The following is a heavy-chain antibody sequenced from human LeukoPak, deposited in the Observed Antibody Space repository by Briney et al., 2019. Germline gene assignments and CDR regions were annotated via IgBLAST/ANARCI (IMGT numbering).Heavy chain of an antibody. Sequence: GGPLRLSCAASGFTFSSYAMHWVRQAPGKGLEWVAVISYDGSNKYYAGSVKGRFTISRDNSKNTLYLQMNSLRAEDTAVYYCARDRVGATDYFDYWGQGTLVTVSS. CDR3: ARDRVGATDYFDY. J-gene: IGHJ4*02. D-gene: IGHD1-26*01. CDR1: GFTFSSYA. CDR2: ISYDGSNK. V-gene: IGHV3-30-3*01.